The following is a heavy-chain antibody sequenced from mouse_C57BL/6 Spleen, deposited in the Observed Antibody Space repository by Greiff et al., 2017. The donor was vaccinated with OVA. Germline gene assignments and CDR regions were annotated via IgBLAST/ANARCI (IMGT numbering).Heavy chain of an antibody. J-gene: IGHJ4*01. V-gene: IGHV1-81*01. D-gene: IGHD4-1*01. CDR1: GYTFTSYG. CDR3: ARRETNWDAMDY. CDR2: IYPRSGNT. Sequence: QVHVKQSGAELARPGASVKLSCKASGYTFTSYGISWVKQRTGQGLEWIGEIYPRSGNTYYNEKFKGKATLTADKSSSTAYMELRSLTSEDSAVYFCARRETNWDAMDYWGQGTSVTVSS.